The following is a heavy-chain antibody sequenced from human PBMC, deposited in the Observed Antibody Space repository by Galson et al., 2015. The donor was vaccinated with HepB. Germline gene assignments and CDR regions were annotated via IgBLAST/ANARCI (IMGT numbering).Heavy chain of an antibody. CDR3: ANSFKGSRGLGWYFDL. V-gene: IGHV3-48*01. CDR2: ISTGVTTI. CDR1: GFTFSRYS. D-gene: IGHD2-21*01. Sequence: SLRLSCAASGFTFSRYSMNWVRQAPGKGLEWISYISTGVTTIHYADSVKGRFTISRDNSKNTLYLQMNSLRAEDTAVYYCANSFKGSRGLGWYFDLWGRGTLVTVSS. J-gene: IGHJ2*01.